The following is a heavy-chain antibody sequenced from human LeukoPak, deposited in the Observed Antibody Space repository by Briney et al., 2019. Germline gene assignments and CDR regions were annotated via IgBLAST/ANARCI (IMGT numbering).Heavy chain of an antibody. Sequence: PSETLPLTFTVSDGSISGYYWGGVRQPPGNGLEWIGNIYSSGNAYYNASLKSRVTIYIDTSKNQFSLNLSSVTAADTAVYYCAKSGGSGLIDYWGQGTLVTVSS. J-gene: IGHJ4*02. D-gene: IGHD1-26*01. CDR2: IYSSGNA. V-gene: IGHV4-59*04. CDR3: AKSGGSGLIDY. CDR1: DGSISGYY.